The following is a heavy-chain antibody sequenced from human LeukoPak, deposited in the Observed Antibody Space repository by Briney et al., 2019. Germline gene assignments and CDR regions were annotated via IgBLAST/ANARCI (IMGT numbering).Heavy chain of an antibody. CDR2: ISYDGSNK. J-gene: IGHJ3*02. D-gene: IGHD4-17*01. CDR3: AKDRNDYGDYEARAFDI. Sequence: GGSLRLSCAASGFTFSSYGMHWVRQAPGKGLEWVAVISYDGSNKYYADSVKGRFTISRDNSKNTLYLQMNSLRAEDTAVYYCAKDRNDYGDYEARAFDIWGQGTMVTVSS. CDR1: GFTFSSYG. V-gene: IGHV3-30*18.